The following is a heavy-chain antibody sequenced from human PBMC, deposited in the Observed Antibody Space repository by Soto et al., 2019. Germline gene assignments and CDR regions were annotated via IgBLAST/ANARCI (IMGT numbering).Heavy chain of an antibody. V-gene: IGHV3-48*04. CDR2: ISSSNTI. CDR3: ARERGSGWTFDY. Sequence: EVQLVESGGDLVQPGGSLRLSCAASGFTFSTYSMNWVRQAPGKGLEWVSSISSSNTIYYADSVKGRFTISRDNVQNSLYLQMHSLRAEDTAVYYCARERGSGWTFDYWGQGTLVTVSS. J-gene: IGHJ4*02. CDR1: GFTFSTYS. D-gene: IGHD6-19*01.